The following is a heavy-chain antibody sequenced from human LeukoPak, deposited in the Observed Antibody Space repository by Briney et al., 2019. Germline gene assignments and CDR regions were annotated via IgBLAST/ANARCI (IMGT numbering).Heavy chain of an antibody. J-gene: IGHJ3*02. Sequence: SETLSLTCTVSGGSISSGDYYWSWIRQPPGKGLEWIGYIYYSGSTYYNPSLKSRVTISVDTSKNQFSLKLSSVTAADTAVYYCARLRRQHDYGAFDIWGQGTMVTVSS. CDR3: ARLRRQHDYGAFDI. CDR1: GGSISSGDYY. CDR2: IYYSGST. V-gene: IGHV4-30-4*01. D-gene: IGHD4-17*01.